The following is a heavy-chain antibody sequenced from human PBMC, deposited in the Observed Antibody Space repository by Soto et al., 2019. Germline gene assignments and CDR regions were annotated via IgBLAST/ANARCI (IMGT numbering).Heavy chain of an antibody. CDR1: GYTFTNYA. J-gene: IGHJ4*02. CDR2: INAGNGNT. Sequence: GASVKVSCKASGYTFTNYATHWVRQAPGQRLEWMGWINAGNGNTKYSQKFQGRVTITRDTSASTAYMELSSLRSEDTAVYYCARGLNGYSHYFDYWGQGTLVTVSS. D-gene: IGHD5-18*01. V-gene: IGHV1-3*01. CDR3: ARGLNGYSHYFDY.